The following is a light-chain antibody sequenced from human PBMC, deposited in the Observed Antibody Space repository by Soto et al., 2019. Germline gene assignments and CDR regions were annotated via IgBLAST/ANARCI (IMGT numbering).Light chain of an antibody. J-gene: IGKJ4*01. CDR2: AAS. V-gene: IGKV1-39*01. CDR3: QQSYSTLLT. CDR1: QSISSY. Sequence: DIQMTQSASSLSASVGDRVTITCRASQSISSYLNWYQQKPGKAPKLLIYAASSLQSGVPSRFSGSGSGTDFTLTISSLQPVDFATYYCQQSYSTLLTFGGGTKVEIK.